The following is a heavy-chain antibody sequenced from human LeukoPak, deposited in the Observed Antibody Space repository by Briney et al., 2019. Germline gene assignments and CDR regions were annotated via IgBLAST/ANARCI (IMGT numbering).Heavy chain of an antibody. D-gene: IGHD2-8*01. J-gene: IGHJ4*02. CDR3: ARDEDCTNGVCYLTLY. CDR2: ISAYNGNT. Sequence: ASVKVSCKASGYTFTSYGISWVRQAPGQGLERMGWISAYNGNTNYAQKLQGRVTMTTDTSTSTAYMELRSLRSDDTAVYYCARDEDCTNGVCYLTLYWGQGTLVTVSS. CDR1: GYTFTSYG. V-gene: IGHV1-18*01.